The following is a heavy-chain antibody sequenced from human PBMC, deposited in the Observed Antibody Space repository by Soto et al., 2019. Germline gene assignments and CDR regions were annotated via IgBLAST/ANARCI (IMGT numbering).Heavy chain of an antibody. Sequence: PGGSLRLSCAACGFTFSNYWMNWVRQAPGKGLVWVSRINSDGSSTDYADSVKGRFTISRDNARNTLYLEMHSLRAEDTALYYCGRGGRIVAAASVDWGQGTLVTVSS. CDR1: GFTFSNYW. D-gene: IGHD6-25*01. V-gene: IGHV3-74*01. CDR3: GRGGRIVAAASVD. J-gene: IGHJ4*02. CDR2: INSDGSST.